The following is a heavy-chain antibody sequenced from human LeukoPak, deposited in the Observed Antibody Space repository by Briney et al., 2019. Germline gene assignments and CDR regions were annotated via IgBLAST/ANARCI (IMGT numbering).Heavy chain of an antibody. D-gene: IGHD3-3*02. CDR1: GFTFSSYG. CDR2: LSYDGSNK. V-gene: IGHV3-30*18. CDR3: AKGRFWRRKTDYHFLH. J-gene: IGHJ1*01. Sequence: GGSLRLSCAASGFTFSSYGMHWVRQAPGKGLEWVAILSYDGSNKYYADSVKGRFTISRDNSKNTLYLQMNSLRAEDTAVYYCAKGRFWRRKTDYHFLHRGQGTLVTVSS.